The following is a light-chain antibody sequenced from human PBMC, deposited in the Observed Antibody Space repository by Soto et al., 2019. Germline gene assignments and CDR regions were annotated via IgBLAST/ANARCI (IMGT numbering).Light chain of an antibody. CDR2: GAS. V-gene: IGKV3-20*01. CDR3: HQYRSSPQT. J-gene: IGKJ1*01. Sequence: EILLTQSPGTLSLSPGARATLSSGAGLSVSSIYLAWYQQKPGQAPRLLVYGASSRATGIPDRFSGSGSGTDFTLTISRLEPEDFAVYFCHQYRSSPQTFGQGTKVDIK. CDR1: LSVSSIY.